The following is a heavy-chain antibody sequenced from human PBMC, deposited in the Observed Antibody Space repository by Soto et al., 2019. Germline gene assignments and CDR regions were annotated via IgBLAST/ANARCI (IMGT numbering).Heavy chain of an antibody. J-gene: IGHJ6*02. CDR3: ARGGGSYIEVVVADTDGMDV. Sequence: ASVKVSCKASGYTFTSYGISWVRQAPGQGLEWMGWISAYNGNTNYAQKLQGRVTMTTDTSTSTAYMELRSLRSDDTAVYYCARGGGSYIEVVVADTDGMDVWSQGTTVTVSS. CDR1: GYTFTSYG. CDR2: ISAYNGNT. D-gene: IGHD2-15*01. V-gene: IGHV1-18*01.